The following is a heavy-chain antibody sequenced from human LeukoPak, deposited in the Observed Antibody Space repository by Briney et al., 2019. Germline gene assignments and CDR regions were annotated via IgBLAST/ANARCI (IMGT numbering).Heavy chain of an antibody. CDR1: GFTFSSYG. CDR3: ARVYGSGSYGDY. J-gene: IGHJ4*02. CDR2: IWYDGSNK. Sequence: GRSLRLSCAASGFTFSSYGMHWVRQAPGKGLEWVAVIWYDGSNKYYADSAKGRFTISRDNSKNTLYLQMNSLRAEDTAVYYCARVYGSGSYGDYWGQGTLVTVSS. D-gene: IGHD3-10*01. V-gene: IGHV3-33*01.